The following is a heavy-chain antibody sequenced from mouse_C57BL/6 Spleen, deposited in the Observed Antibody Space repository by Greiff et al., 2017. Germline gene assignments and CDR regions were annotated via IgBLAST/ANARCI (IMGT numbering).Heavy chain of an antibody. D-gene: IGHD1-1*01. CDR2: IDPETGGT. J-gene: IGHJ3*01. Sequence: QVQLQQSGAELVRPGASVTLSCKASGYTFTDYEMHWVKQTPVHGLEWIGAIDPETGGTAYNQKFKGKAILTADKSSSTAYMELRSLTSEDSAVYYCTKGKGYGSSYVGFAYWGQGTLVTVSA. CDR3: TKGKGYGSSYVGFAY. V-gene: IGHV1-15*01. CDR1: GYTFTDYE.